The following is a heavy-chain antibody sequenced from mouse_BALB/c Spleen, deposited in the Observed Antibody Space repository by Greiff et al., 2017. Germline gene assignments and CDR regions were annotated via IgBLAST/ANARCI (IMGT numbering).Heavy chain of an antibody. CDR2: IRLKSNNYAT. CDR3: IYGSAFAY. J-gene: IGHJ3*01. D-gene: IGHD1-1*01. Sequence: EVKLVESGGGLVQPGGSMKLSCVASGFTFSNYWMNWVRQSPEKGLEWVAEIRLKSNNYATHYAESVKGRFTISRDDSKSSVYLQMNNLRAEDTGIYYCIYGSAFAYWGQGTLVTVSA. CDR1: GFTFSNYW. V-gene: IGHV6-6*02.